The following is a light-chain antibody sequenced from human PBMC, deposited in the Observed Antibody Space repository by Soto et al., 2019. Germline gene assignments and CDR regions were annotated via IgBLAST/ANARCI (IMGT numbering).Light chain of an antibody. Sequence: EVVLTQSPDTLSLSPGERATLSCRASQSVSRAYLAWYQQKPGQAPRLVIYGVSTRATGIPDRFSGSGSGTDFTLTITRLEPEDFAVYYCQQYDNVPRTFGQGTKVEIK. J-gene: IGKJ1*01. CDR3: QQYDNVPRT. V-gene: IGKV3-20*01. CDR2: GVS. CDR1: QSVSRAY.